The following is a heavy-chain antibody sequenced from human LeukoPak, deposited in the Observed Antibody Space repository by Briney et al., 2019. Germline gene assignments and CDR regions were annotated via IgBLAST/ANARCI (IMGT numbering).Heavy chain of an antibody. CDR1: GYSITSGYY. CDR2: IYHSGST. V-gene: IGHV4-38-2*01. CDR3: ARLYLRDHWSSTSCYGLYFDY. Sequence: PSETLSLTCAVSGYSITSGYYWGWIRQPPGKGLEWIGSIYHSGSTYYNPSLKTRVTISVDTSKNQFSLKLSSVTAADTAVYYCARLYLRDHWSSTSCYGLYFDYWGQGTLVTVSS. D-gene: IGHD2-2*01. J-gene: IGHJ4*02.